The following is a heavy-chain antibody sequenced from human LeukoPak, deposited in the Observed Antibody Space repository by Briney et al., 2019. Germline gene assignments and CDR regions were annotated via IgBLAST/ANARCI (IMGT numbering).Heavy chain of an antibody. V-gene: IGHV3-74*01. D-gene: IGHD3-3*01. CDR1: GFTFSIYW. CDR3: ARDKYDFWSGFAYYYGMDV. Sequence: PGGSLRLSCAASGFTFSIYWMHWVRQAPGKGLVWVSRIHSDGSTTTYADSVKGRFTISRDNAKNTLHLQMNNLRAEDMAVYYCARDKYDFWSGFAYYYGMDVWGQGTTVTVSS. CDR2: IHSDGSTT. J-gene: IGHJ6*02.